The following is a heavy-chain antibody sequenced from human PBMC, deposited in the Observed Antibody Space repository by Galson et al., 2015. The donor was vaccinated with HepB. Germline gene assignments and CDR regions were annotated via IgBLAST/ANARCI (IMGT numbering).Heavy chain of an antibody. CDR1: GFTFSSYS. J-gene: IGHJ4*02. Sequence: SLRLSCAASGFTFSSYSMNWVRQAPGKGLEWVSSISSSSSYIYYADSVKGRFTISRDNAKNSLYLQMNSLRAEDTAVYYCARAPYGYNYQVDYWGQGTLVSVSS. CDR3: ARAPYGYNYQVDY. V-gene: IGHV3-21*01. CDR2: ISSSSSYI. D-gene: IGHD5-24*01.